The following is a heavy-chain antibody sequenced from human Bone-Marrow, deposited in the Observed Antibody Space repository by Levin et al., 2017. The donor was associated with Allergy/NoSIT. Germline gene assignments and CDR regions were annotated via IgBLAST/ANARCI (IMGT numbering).Heavy chain of an antibody. CDR3: ARERDSSSWYSLLWFDP. V-gene: IGHV4-31*03. CDR2: IYYSGGT. CDR1: GGSISDGAYY. D-gene: IGHD6-13*01. J-gene: IGHJ5*02. Sequence: SETLSLTCTVSGGSISDGAYYWSWIRQRPGEALEWIGYIYYSGGTKYNPSLKSRVTISLDTPKNQFSLNLSSVTAADTAMYYCARERDSSSWYSLLWFDPWGQGTLVTVSS.